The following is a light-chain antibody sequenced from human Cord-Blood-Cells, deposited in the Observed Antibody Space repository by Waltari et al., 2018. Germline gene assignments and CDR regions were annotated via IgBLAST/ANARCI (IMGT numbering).Light chain of an antibody. CDR1: SSDVGGYNY. CDR3: SSYTSSSTYV. V-gene: IGLV2-14*01. Sequence: QSALTQSASVSGSPGQSITISCTGTSSDVGGYNYVSWYQQHPGKAPKLMIYEVSNRPSGVSNRFSGSKSGNTASLTISVLQAEDEADYYCSSYTSSSTYVFGTGTKVTVL. CDR2: EVS. J-gene: IGLJ1*01.